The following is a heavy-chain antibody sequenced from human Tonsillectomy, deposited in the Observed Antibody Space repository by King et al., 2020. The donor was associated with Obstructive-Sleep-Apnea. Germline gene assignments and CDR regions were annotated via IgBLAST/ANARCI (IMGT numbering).Heavy chain of an antibody. D-gene: IGHD4-17*01. V-gene: IGHV4-59*01. J-gene: IGHJ5*02. CDR1: GGSISSYF. Sequence: VQLQESGPGLVKPSETLSLTCTVSGGSISSYFWTWIRRPPGRGLEWIGYIYYTGSTNYSPSLKSRITISVDTSKNQFSLKLYSVTAADTAVYYCAGGMTPAGWFAPWGQGTLVTVS. CDR3: AGGMTPAGWFAP. CDR2: IYYTGST.